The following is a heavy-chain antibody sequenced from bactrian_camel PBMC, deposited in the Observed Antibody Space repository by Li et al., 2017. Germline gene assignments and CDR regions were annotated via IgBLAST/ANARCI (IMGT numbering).Heavy chain of an antibody. Sequence: HVQLVESGGGSVQAGGSLQLSCTASGYTASTYFVAWFRQPPGKEREGVAVIHSQGHYTRYADSVKGRFTISGDNAKNTVVLQMDSLKPEDTAMYYCAADSRWVCYSASWSEYHYWGQGTQVTVS. CDR3: AADSRWVCYSASWSEYHY. J-gene: IGHJ4*01. CDR2: IHSQGHYT. D-gene: IGHD1*01. CDR1: GYTASTYF. V-gene: IGHV3S6*01.